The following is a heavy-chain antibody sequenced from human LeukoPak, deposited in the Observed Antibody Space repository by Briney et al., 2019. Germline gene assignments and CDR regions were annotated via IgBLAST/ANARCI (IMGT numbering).Heavy chain of an antibody. CDR3: ARDLLLWFGELSGDSDY. J-gene: IGHJ4*02. CDR2: IWYDGSHK. D-gene: IGHD3-10*01. V-gene: IGHV3-33*01. Sequence: PGGSLRLSCAASGFTFSSYGMHWVRQAPGKGLEWVAVIWYDGSHKHYADSVKGRFTISRDNSKNTLHLQMNSLRAEDTAVYYCARDLLLWFGELSGDSDYWGQGTLVTVSS. CDR1: GFTFSSYG.